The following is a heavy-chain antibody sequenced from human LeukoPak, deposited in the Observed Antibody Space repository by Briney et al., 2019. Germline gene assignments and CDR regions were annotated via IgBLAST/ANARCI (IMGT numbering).Heavy chain of an antibody. CDR1: GFTVSSNY. J-gene: IGHJ3*01. CDR3: ARAVDIVPTTPFDL. D-gene: IGHD5-12*01. Sequence: QPGGSPRLSCAASGFTVSSNYMTWVRQAPGKGLEWVSVLYTGGTTYYADSVKGRFTISRDNSKNTVYLDMNSLRAEDTAVYYCARAVDIVPTTPFDLWGQGTMVTVSS. CDR2: LYTGGTT. V-gene: IGHV3-66*01.